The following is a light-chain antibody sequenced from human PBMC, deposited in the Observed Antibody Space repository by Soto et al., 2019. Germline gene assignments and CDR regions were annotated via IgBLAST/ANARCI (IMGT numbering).Light chain of an antibody. Sequence: QAVVTQEPSFSVSPGGTVTLTCGLSSGSVSTSYYPSWYQQTPGQAPRKLIYSTNTRSSGVPDRFSGSILGNKAALTITGAKADDESDYYCVLYMGSGIWVVGGGTKLTVL. CDR1: SGSVSTSYY. J-gene: IGLJ3*02. CDR3: VLYMGSGIWV. CDR2: STN. V-gene: IGLV8-61*01.